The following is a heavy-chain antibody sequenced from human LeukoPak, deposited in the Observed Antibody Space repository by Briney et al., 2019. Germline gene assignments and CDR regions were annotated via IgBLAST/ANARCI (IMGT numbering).Heavy chain of an antibody. CDR2: ISGSGGST. Sequence: GGSLRLSCAASGFTFSSYSMNWVRQAPGKGLEWVSAISGSGGSTYYADSVKGRLTISRDNSKNTLYLQMNSLRAEDTAVYYCAKLSGRYFPHYFDFWGQGTLVTVSS. J-gene: IGHJ4*02. D-gene: IGHD1-26*01. V-gene: IGHV3-23*01. CDR1: GFTFSSYS. CDR3: AKLSGRYFPHYFDF.